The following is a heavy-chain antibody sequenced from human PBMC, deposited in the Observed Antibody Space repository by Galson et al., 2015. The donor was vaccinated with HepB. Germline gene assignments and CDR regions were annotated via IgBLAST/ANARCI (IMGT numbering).Heavy chain of an antibody. CDR2: INRDGSHK. Sequence: SLRLSCAASGFTFSAYWMTWVRQAPGKGPEWVANINRDGSHKGYVDSMKGRFTVSRDNAKNSLFLQMNSLRAEDTAVYYCARHILVSPSRALDIWGQGTIVTVSS. CDR3: ARHILVSPSRALDI. CDR1: GFTFSAYW. D-gene: IGHD2-2*01. J-gene: IGHJ3*02. V-gene: IGHV3-7*01.